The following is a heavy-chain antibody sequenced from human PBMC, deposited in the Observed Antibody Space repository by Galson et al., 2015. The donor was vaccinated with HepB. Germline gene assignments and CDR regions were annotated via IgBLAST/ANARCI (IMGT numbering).Heavy chain of an antibody. Sequence: SLRLSCAASGFTFSSYAMHWVRQAPGKGLEWVAVISYDGSNKYYADSVKGQFTISRDNSKNTLYLQMSSLRAEDTAVYYCARDWDSSIWYDSLYYYYGMDVWGQGTTVTVSS. CDR1: GFTFSSYA. CDR3: ARDWDSSIWYDSLYYYYGMDV. V-gene: IGHV3-30-3*01. D-gene: IGHD6-13*01. J-gene: IGHJ6*02. CDR2: ISYDGSNK.